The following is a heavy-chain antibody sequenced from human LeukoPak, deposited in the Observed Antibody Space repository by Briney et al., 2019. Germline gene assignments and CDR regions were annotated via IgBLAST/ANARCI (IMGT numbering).Heavy chain of an antibody. CDR3: ARQGYDILTGYPLPFDY. CDR1: GFTFSSYA. D-gene: IGHD3-9*01. J-gene: IGHJ4*02. CDR2: ISYDGSNK. Sequence: GGSLRLSCAASGFTFSSYAMHWVRQAPGKGLEWVAVISYDGSNKYYADSVKGRFTISRDNFKNTLYLQMNSLRAEDTAVYYCARQGYDILTGYPLPFDYWGQGTLVTVSS. V-gene: IGHV3-30-3*01.